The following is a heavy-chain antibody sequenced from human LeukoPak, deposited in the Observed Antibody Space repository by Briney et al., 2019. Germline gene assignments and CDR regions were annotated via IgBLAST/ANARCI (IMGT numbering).Heavy chain of an antibody. CDR1: GGSISSSSYS. Sequence: SETLSLTCTVSGGSISSSSYSWGWIRQPPGKGLEWIGSIYYSGSTYYNPSLKSRVTISVDTSKNQFSLKLSSVTAADTAVYYCARDYYDSSGYYDYWGQGTLVTVSS. CDR2: IYYSGST. J-gene: IGHJ4*02. D-gene: IGHD3-22*01. V-gene: IGHV4-39*01. CDR3: ARDYYDSSGYYDY.